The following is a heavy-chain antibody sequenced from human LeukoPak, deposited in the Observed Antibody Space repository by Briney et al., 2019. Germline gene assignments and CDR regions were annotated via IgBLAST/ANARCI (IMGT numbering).Heavy chain of an antibody. D-gene: IGHD6-19*01. CDR1: GGSISSGDYY. V-gene: IGHV4-30-4*08. J-gene: IGHJ4*02. Sequence: PSETLSLTCTVSGGSISSGDYYWGWIRQPPGKGLEWIGYIYYSGSTYYNPSLKSRVTISVDTSKNQFSLKLSSVTAADTAVYYCARDRISVAGTFDYWGQGSLVTVSS. CDR2: IYYSGST. CDR3: ARDRISVAGTFDY.